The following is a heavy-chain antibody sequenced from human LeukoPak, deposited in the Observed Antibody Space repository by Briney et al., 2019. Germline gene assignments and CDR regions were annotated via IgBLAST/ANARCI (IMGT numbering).Heavy chain of an antibody. CDR1: GGSFSGYY. V-gene: IGHV4-34*01. D-gene: IGHD3-22*01. J-gene: IGHJ3*02. CDR2: INHSGST. Sequence: SETLSLTCAVYGGSFSGYYWSWIRQPPGKGLEWIGEINHSGSTNYNPSLKSRVTISVDTSKNQFSLKLNSVTAADTAVYYCARPSYYYDSSGYYYVSGGAFDIWGQGTMVTVSS. CDR3: ARPSYYYDSSGYYYVSGGAFDI.